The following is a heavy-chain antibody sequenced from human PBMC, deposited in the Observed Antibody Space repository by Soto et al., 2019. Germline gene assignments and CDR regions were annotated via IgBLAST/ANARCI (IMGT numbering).Heavy chain of an antibody. CDR1: GFSLSTRGMG. D-gene: IGHD6-19*01. J-gene: IGHJ5*02. V-gene: IGHV2-5*01. CDR2: IYWNDDK. CDR3: AHTSSGWYSSCFDP. Sequence: QITLKESGPPLVKPTQTLTLTCTFSGFSLSTRGMGVGWIRQPPGKALEWLALIYWNDDKYYSPSLKSRLTITKDTSKNQVVLTMTSMDPVDTATYYCAHTSSGWYSSCFDPWGQGTLVTVSS.